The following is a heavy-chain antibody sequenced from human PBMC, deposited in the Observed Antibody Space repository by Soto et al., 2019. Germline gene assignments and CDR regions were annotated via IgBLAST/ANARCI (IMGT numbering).Heavy chain of an antibody. D-gene: IGHD6-13*01. CDR2: INHSGST. Sequence: SETLSLTCAVYGGSFSGYYWSWIRQPPGKGLEWIGEINHSGSTNYNPSLKSRVTISVDTSKNQFSLKLSSVTAADTTVYYCARGPIGQQLALDYWGQGTLVTVSS. CDR1: GGSFSGYY. J-gene: IGHJ4*02. V-gene: IGHV4-34*01. CDR3: ARGPIGQQLALDY.